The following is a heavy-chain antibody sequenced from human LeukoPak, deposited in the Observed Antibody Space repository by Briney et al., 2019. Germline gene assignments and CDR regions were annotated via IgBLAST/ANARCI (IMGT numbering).Heavy chain of an antibody. J-gene: IGHJ5*02. Sequence: GGSLRLSCAASGFTFSSYWMHWVRQAPGKGLVWVSRINSDGINTSYADSVKGRFTISRDNAKNTLNLQMNSLRAEDTAVYYCARDLGQYYDTSDNWFDPWGQGALVTVSS. D-gene: IGHD3-22*01. V-gene: IGHV3-74*01. CDR1: GFTFSSYW. CDR3: ARDLGQYYDTSDNWFDP. CDR2: INSDGINT.